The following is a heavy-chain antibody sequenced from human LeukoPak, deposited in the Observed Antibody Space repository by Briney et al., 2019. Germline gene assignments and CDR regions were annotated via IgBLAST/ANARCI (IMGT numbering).Heavy chain of an antibody. J-gene: IGHJ4*02. CDR1: GFPFSSYA. CDR3: ARDDDDSRGFGDY. Sequence: GRSLTLPCAASGFPFSSYAMHWLRQAPGKGLEGVAVISYDGSNKYYAASEKSRYTISRDNSKNTLYLQMNRLRAEDTAVYYGARDDDDSRGFGDYWGQGTLVTVSS. CDR2: ISYDGSNK. V-gene: IGHV3-30-3*01. D-gene: IGHD3-22*01.